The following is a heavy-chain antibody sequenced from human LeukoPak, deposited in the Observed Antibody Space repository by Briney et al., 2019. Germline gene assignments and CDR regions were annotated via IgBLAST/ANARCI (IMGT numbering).Heavy chain of an antibody. Sequence: TLSLTCTVSGGSISSGGYYWSWIRQHPGKGLEWIGYIYYSGSTYYNPSLKSRVTISVDTSKNQFSLKLSSVTAADTAVYYCAREWGYDSSGYYSGVGYWGQGTLVTVSS. D-gene: IGHD3-22*01. CDR3: AREWGYDSSGYYSGVGY. V-gene: IGHV4-31*03. CDR2: IYYSGST. J-gene: IGHJ4*02. CDR1: GGSISSGGYY.